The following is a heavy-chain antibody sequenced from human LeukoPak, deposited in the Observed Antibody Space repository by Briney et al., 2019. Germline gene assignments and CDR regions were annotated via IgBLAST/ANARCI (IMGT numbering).Heavy chain of an antibody. CDR3: ARLARAGYSGYDWAFDY. CDR2: IYTNGAT. Sequence: PSETLSLTCTVSGSSVNHYYWNWLRQPPGKGLEWIGRIYTNGATNYNPSLKSRVTMSIDTSKNQFSLKFKSVTAADTAVYYCARLARAGYSGYDWAFDYWGQGTLVTVSS. CDR1: GSSVNHYY. D-gene: IGHD5-12*01. V-gene: IGHV4-4*07. J-gene: IGHJ4*02.